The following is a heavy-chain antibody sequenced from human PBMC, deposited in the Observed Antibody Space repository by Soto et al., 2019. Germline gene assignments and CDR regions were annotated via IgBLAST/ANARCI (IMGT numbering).Heavy chain of an antibody. CDR1: GGTFSSYA. J-gene: IGHJ6*02. V-gene: IGHV1-69*13. Sequence: SVKVSCKASGGTFSSYAISWVRQAPGQRLEWMGGIIPIFGTANYAQKFQGRVTITADESTSTAYMELSSLRSEDTAVYYCAYMVATHYYGMDVWGQGTTVTVSS. CDR2: IIPIFGTA. CDR3: AYMVATHYYGMDV. D-gene: IGHD5-12*01.